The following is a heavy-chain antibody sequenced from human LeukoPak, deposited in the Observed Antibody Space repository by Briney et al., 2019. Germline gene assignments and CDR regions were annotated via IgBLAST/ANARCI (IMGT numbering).Heavy chain of an antibody. J-gene: IGHJ4*02. Sequence: GGSLRLSCAASEFILSSCAMSWVRQAPGKGLERVSGITYSGGMTYYADSVKGRFTISRDNSKNTLYLQMNSLRVEDTAVYYCARDYGSGSYPLDYWGQGTLVTVSA. CDR2: ITYSGGMT. V-gene: IGHV3-23*01. CDR3: ARDYGSGSYPLDY. D-gene: IGHD3-10*01. CDR1: EFILSSCA.